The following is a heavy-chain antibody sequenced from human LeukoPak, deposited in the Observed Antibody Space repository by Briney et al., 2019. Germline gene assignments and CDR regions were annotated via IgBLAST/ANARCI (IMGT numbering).Heavy chain of an antibody. CDR3: AKEIVGSGWSPEAFDI. CDR1: GFTFSSYA. Sequence: TGGSLRLSCAASGFTFSSYAMSWVRQAPGKGLEWVSAISGSGGSTYYADSVKGRFTISRDNSKNTLYLQMNSLRAEDTAVYYCAKEIVGSGWSPEAFDIWGQGTMVTVSS. J-gene: IGHJ3*02. V-gene: IGHV3-23*01. CDR2: ISGSGGST. D-gene: IGHD6-19*01.